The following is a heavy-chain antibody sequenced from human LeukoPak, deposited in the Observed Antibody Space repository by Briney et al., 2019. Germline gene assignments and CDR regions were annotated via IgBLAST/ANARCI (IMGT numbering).Heavy chain of an antibody. Sequence: ASVKVSCKASGYTFTSYYMHWVRQAPGQGLEWMGIINPSGGSTSYAQKFQGRVPMTRDTSTSTVYMELSSLRSEDTAVYYCARGTLWYYYDSSGYFFFDYWGQGTLVTVSS. CDR1: GYTFTSYY. D-gene: IGHD3-22*01. CDR3: ARGTLWYYYDSSGYFFFDY. V-gene: IGHV1-46*01. J-gene: IGHJ4*02. CDR2: INPSGGST.